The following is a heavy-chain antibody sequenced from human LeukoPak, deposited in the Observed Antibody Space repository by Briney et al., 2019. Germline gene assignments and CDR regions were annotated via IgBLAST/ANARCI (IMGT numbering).Heavy chain of an antibody. CDR1: GFTFSSYA. J-gene: IGHJ4*02. V-gene: IGHV3-23*01. CDR3: AKHIVVVPAAIPGDY. D-gene: IGHD2-2*02. CDR2: ISGSGGST. Sequence: GGSLRLSCAASGFTFSSYAMSWVRQAPGKGLEWVSAISGSGGSTYYADSVKGRFTISRDNSKNTLYLQMNSLRAEDTAVYYCAKHIVVVPAAIPGDYWGQGTLVTVSS.